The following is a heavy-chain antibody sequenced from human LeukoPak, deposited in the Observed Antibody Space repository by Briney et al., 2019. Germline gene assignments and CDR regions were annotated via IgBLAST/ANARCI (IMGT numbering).Heavy chain of an antibody. CDR2: ISAYNGNT. CDR1: GFTFSSYA. D-gene: IGHD3-3*01. Sequence: GGSLRLSCAASGFTFSSYAMHWVRQAPGQGLEWMGWISAYNGNTNYAQKLQGRVTMTTDTSTSTAYMELRSLRSDDTAVYYCARDYYDFWSGSHYYYYMDVWGKGTTVTVSS. V-gene: IGHV1-18*01. CDR3: ARDYYDFWSGSHYYYYMDV. J-gene: IGHJ6*03.